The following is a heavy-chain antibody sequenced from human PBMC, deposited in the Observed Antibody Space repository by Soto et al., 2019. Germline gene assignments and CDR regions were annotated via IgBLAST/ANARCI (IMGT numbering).Heavy chain of an antibody. CDR1: GGSFKSGSYS. J-gene: IGHJ4*02. D-gene: IGHD3-3*01. CDR2: VYHTGRT. CDR3: ARDFAYFDS. V-gene: IGHV4-61*01. Sequence: QVQLQESGPGLVKPSETLSLTCTVSGGSFKSGSYSWSWIRQPPGKGLEWIGYVYHTGRTSYNPSLMGRVSRSMATSKNQFSLNLASVTAADTAVYFCARDFAYFDSWGQGTLVTVSS.